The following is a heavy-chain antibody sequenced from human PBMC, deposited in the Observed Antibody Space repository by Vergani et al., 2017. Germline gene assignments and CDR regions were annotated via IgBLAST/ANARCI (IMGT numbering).Heavy chain of an antibody. CDR2: IYHSGST. J-gene: IGHJ4*02. CDR3: ARIKIVGAYY. Sequence: QVQLQESGPGLVKPSETLSLTCTVSGYSISSGYYWGWIRQPPGKGLEWIGSIYHSGSTDYNPSLKSRVTISVDTSKNQFSLKLSSVTAADTAVYYCARIKIVGAYYWGQGTLVTVSS. D-gene: IGHD1-26*01. CDR1: GYSISSGYY. V-gene: IGHV4-38-2*02.